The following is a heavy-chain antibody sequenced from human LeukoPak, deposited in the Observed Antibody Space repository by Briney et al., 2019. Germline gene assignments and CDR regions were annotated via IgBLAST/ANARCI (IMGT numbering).Heavy chain of an antibody. Sequence: PGGSLRLSCAASGFTFSSYGMSWVRQAPGKGLEWVSTISGSGGSTYYADSVKGRFTISRDNSKNTLYLQMNSLRAEDTAAYYCARDLNYYDSSGYYYGDAFDIWGQGTMVTVSS. CDR2: ISGSGGST. J-gene: IGHJ3*02. CDR3: ARDLNYYDSSGYYYGDAFDI. CDR1: GFTFSSYG. D-gene: IGHD3-22*01. V-gene: IGHV3-23*01.